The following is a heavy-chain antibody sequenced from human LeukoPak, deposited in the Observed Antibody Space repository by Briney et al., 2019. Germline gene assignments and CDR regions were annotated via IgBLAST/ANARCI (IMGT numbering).Heavy chain of an antibody. J-gene: IGHJ5*02. D-gene: IGHD6-19*01. V-gene: IGHV3-33*06. CDR2: IWYEGSNK. Sequence: GSLRLSCAASGFTFSTYGMHWVRQAPGKGLEWVAVIWYEGSNKYYADSVKGRFTISRDNSKNTLYLQMNSLRAEDTAVYYCAKDLGGQWLVFWFDPWGQGTLVTVSS. CDR3: AKDLGGQWLVFWFDP. CDR1: GFTFSTYG.